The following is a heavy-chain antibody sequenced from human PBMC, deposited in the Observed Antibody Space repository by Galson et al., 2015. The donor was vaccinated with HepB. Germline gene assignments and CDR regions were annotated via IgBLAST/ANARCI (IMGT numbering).Heavy chain of an antibody. J-gene: IGHJ3*02. D-gene: IGHD4-23*01. CDR1: GSSLSTSGMC. Sequence: PALVKPTQTLTLTCTFSGSSLSTSGMCVTWIRQPPGKALEWLARIDWDDDKYYSMSLKSRLTISKDTSKNQVVLTMTNMDPVDTATYYCARLSAEKYGGKVDAFDIWGQGTMVTVSS. V-gene: IGHV2-70*11. CDR2: IDWDDDK. CDR3: ARLSAEKYGGKVDAFDI.